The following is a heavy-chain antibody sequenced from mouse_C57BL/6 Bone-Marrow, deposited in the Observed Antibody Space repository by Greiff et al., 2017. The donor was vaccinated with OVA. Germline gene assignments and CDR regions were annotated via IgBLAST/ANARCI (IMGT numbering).Heavy chain of an antibody. CDR3: AILGYYGSSRYYYYAMDY. V-gene: IGHV1-52*01. D-gene: IGHD1-1*01. J-gene: IGHJ4*01. CDR1: GYTFTSYW. Sequence: QVQLQQPGAELVRPGSSVKLSCKASGYTFTSYWMHWVKQRPIQGLEWIGNIDPSDSETHYNQKFKDKATLTVDTSSSTAYMQLSSLTSEYSAVYYCAILGYYGSSRYYYYAMDYWGQGTSVTVSS. CDR2: IDPSDSET.